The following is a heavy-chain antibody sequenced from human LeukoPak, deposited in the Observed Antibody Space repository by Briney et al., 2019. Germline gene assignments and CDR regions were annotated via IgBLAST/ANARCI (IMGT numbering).Heavy chain of an antibody. J-gene: IGHJ6*02. CDR2: ISSSSSYI. Sequence: GGSLRLSCAASGFTFSSHSMNWVRQAPGKGLEWVSSISSSSSYIYYADSVKGRFTISRDNAKNSLYLQMNSLRAEDTAVYYCAREYTAMVRRVYYYGMDVWGQGTTVTVSS. CDR3: AREYTAMVRRVYYYGMDV. D-gene: IGHD5-18*01. CDR1: GFTFSSHS. V-gene: IGHV3-21*01.